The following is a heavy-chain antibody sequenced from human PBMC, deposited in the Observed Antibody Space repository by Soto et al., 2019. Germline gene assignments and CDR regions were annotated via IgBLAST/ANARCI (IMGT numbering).Heavy chain of an antibody. V-gene: IGHV4-34*01. J-gene: IGHJ3*02. CDR2: INHSGST. D-gene: IGHD2-21*02. CDR1: GGSFSGDY. CDR3: ASLTYCGGDCKVDI. Sequence: PSETLSLTCAVYGGSFSGDYWSWIRQPPGKGLEWIGEINHSGSTNYNPSLKSRVTISVDTSKNQFSLKLSSVTAADTAVYYCASLTYCGGDCKVDIWGQGTMVTVSS.